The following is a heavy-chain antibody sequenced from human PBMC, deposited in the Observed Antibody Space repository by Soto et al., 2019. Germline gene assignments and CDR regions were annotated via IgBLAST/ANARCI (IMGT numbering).Heavy chain of an antibody. CDR2: IKSKAAGGTT. V-gene: IGHV3-15*01. D-gene: IGHD2-15*01. CDR3: HTDSTQTFCDGGPCYYVLTQIHDY. J-gene: IGHJ4*02. Sequence: EVQLVESGGGLVKPGGSLRLSCAASGFTFNNGWMSWVRQAPGKGLEWVGRIKSKAAGGTTDYSAPVQCRVTISRDHSKNTVHLQMNRLKTEDTAVYYCHTDSTQTFCDGGPCYYVLTQIHDYWGQGTLVTVSS. CDR1: GFTFNNGW.